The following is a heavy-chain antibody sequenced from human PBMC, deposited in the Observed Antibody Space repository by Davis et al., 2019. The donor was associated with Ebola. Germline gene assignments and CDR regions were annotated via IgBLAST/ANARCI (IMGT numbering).Heavy chain of an antibody. Sequence: GESLKISCAASGFTVSSNYMSWVRQAPGKGLEWVSVIYSGGSTYYADSVKGRFTISRDNSKNTLYLQMNSLRAEDTAVYYCAREGHYYDSSGYYYRLFDYWGQGTLVTVSS. J-gene: IGHJ4*02. CDR1: GFTVSSNY. CDR3: AREGHYYDSSGYYYRLFDY. CDR2: IYSGGST. D-gene: IGHD3-22*01. V-gene: IGHV3-53*01.